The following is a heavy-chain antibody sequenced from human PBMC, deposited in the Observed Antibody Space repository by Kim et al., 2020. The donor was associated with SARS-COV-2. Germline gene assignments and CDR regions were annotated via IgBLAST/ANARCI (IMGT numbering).Heavy chain of an antibody. CDR2: ST. CDR3: AKKLRGSFDY. D-gene: IGHD3-16*01. Sequence: STYSPDTVKGRFTISRDNSKNTLYLQMNSLRAEDTAVYYCAKKLRGSFDYWGQGTLVTVSS. J-gene: IGHJ4*02. V-gene: IGHV3-23*01.